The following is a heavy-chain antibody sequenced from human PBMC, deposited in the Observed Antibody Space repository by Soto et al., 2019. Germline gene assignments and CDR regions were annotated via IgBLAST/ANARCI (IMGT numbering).Heavy chain of an antibody. D-gene: IGHD6-6*01. V-gene: IGHV1-46*01. CDR1: GYTFTSYY. CDR3: PREGPPSSN. Sequence: ASVKVSCKASGYTFTSYYMHWVRQAPGQGLEWMGIINPSGGSTSYAQKFQGRVTLTTDTSTSTAYMELRSLRSDDTAVYYCPREGPPSSNWGQGTLVTVSS. J-gene: IGHJ4*02. CDR2: INPSGGST.